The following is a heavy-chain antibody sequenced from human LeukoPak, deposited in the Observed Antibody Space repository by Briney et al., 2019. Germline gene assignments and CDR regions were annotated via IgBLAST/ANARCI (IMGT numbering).Heavy chain of an antibody. CDR3: ARDADGYED. V-gene: IGHV3-7*01. Sequence: GGSLRLSCAASGFTFSRAWMSWVRQAPGKGLEWVAIIKEDGSEDYYADSVKGRFAISKDNAKNSLYLQMNNLRAEDTAMYYCARDADGYEDWGQGTLVIVSS. CDR1: GFTFSRAW. D-gene: IGHD5-24*01. J-gene: IGHJ4*02. CDR2: IKEDGSED.